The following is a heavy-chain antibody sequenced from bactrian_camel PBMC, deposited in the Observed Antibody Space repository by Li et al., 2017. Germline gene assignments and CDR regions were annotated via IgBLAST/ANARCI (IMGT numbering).Heavy chain of an antibody. Sequence: DVQLVESGGGLVQPGGSLKLSCAASGFTFGTNRMSWVRQSPGKGLEWVSSIRGTDGRTSYLDSVMGRFTISRDNAKRTVYLELNSLQTEDTAIYYCAKGVYSLVASQGTQVTVS. CDR1: GFTFGTNR. V-gene: IGHV3S44*01. J-gene: IGHJ4*01. D-gene: IGHD5*01. CDR2: IRGTDGRT.